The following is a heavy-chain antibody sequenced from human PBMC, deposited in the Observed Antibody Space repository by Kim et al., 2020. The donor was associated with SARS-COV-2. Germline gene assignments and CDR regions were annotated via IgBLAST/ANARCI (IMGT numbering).Heavy chain of an antibody. J-gene: IGHJ4*02. CDR3: ARDYPYYDSSGYFDY. D-gene: IGHD3-22*01. Sequence: GGSLRLSCAASGFTFSSYGMHWVRQAPGKGLEWVAVIWYDGSNKYYADSVKGRFTISRDNSKNTLYLQMNSLRAEDTAVYYCARDYPYYDSSGYFDYWGQGTLVTVSS. CDR2: IWYDGSNK. CDR1: GFTFSSYG. V-gene: IGHV3-33*01.